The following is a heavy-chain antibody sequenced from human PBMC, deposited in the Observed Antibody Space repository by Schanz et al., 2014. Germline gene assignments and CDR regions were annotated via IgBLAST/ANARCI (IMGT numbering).Heavy chain of an antibody. CDR1: GFSFSSYA. CDR2: MNESHSTI. Sequence: EVQLVQSGGGLVQPGGSLRLSCAASGFSFSSYAMGWVRQARGKGLEWVSAMNESHSTIYYADSVKGRFTISRDNFKGALYLQMNSLRAEDTAVYYCVRDSFFAFDYWGQGTLVTVSS. D-gene: IGHD3-3*01. CDR3: VRDSFFAFDY. V-gene: IGHV3-23*04. J-gene: IGHJ4*02.